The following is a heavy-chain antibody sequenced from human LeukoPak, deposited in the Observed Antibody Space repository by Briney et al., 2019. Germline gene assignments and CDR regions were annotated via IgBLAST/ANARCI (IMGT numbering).Heavy chain of an antibody. CDR3: ARAPPRGSPHYYYYMDV. CDR1: GYTFTNYY. J-gene: IGHJ6*03. V-gene: IGHV1-46*01. D-gene: IGHD3-10*01. Sequence: ASVKVSCKASGYTFTNYYIHWVRQAPGQGLECMGIINPSGGSTSYAQKFQGRVTMTRNTSISTAYMELSSLRSEDTAVYYCARAPPRGSPHYYYYMDVWGKGTTVTISS. CDR2: INPSGGST.